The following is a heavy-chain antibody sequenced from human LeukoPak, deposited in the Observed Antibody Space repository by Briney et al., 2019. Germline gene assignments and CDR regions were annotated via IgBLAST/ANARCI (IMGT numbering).Heavy chain of an antibody. V-gene: IGHV3-23*01. Sequence: WGSLRLSCAASGFTFSSYAMSWVRQAPGKGLEWVSAISGSGGSTYYADSVKGRFTTSRDNSKNTLYLQMNSLRAEDTAVYYCAKLYDYVWGSYRELDYWGQGTLVTVSS. CDR2: ISGSGGST. J-gene: IGHJ4*02. CDR3: AKLYDYVWGSYRELDY. CDR1: GFTFSSYA. D-gene: IGHD3-16*02.